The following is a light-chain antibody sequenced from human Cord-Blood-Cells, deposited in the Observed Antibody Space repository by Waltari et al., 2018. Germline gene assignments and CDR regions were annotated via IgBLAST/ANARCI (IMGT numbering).Light chain of an antibody. J-gene: IGLJ2*01. CDR3: SSYTSSSTLV. V-gene: IGLV2-14*01. CDR1: SSDAGGYNY. CDR2: DVS. Sequence: QSALTQPASVSGSPGQSPTTSCTGTSSDAGGYNYVSWYQQHPGQAPTLMIYDVSKQPSGVSNRFSGSKSGNTASLTNSGLQAEDEADYYCSSYTSSSTLVFGGGTKLTVL.